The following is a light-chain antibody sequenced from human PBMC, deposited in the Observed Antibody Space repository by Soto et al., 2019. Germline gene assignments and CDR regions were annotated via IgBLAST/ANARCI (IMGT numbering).Light chain of an antibody. CDR3: QQALS. CDR2: GAS. J-gene: IGKJ4*01. Sequence: TVLTQSPATLSLSPGERATLSCRASQSVSRYYLSWYQQKPGQAPRLLIYGASTRATGIPARFSGSGSGTDFTITITSLQLEDFAVYYCQQALSFGGGTRVEI. CDR1: QSVSRYY. V-gene: IGKV3D-7*01.